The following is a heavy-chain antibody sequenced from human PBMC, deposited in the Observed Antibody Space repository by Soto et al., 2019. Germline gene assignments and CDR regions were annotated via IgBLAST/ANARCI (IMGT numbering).Heavy chain of an antibody. CDR1: GYSISSGYY. Sequence: SETLSLTCAVSGYSISSGYYWGWIRQPPGKGLEWIGSIYHSGSTYYNPSLKSRVTISVDTSKNQFSLKLSSVTAADTAVYYCARGEWNYFSGYWGQGTLVTVSS. J-gene: IGHJ4*02. V-gene: IGHV4-38-2*01. CDR3: ARGEWNYFSGY. D-gene: IGHD1-7*01. CDR2: IYHSGST.